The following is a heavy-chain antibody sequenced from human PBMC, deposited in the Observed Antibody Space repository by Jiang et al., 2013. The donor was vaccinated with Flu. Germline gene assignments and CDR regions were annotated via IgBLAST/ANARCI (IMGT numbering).Heavy chain of an antibody. Sequence: KGRGVDWEYLSCGNTYYNPSLNSRVTISVDTSKNQFSLKLSSVTAPDTAVYYCARDRKMYYFDSSGHDDAFDIWGQGAMVTVSS. D-gene: IGHD3-22*01. CDR2: LSCGNT. J-gene: IGHJ3*02. V-gene: IGHV4-38-2*02. CDR3: ARDRKMYYFDSSGHDDAFDI.